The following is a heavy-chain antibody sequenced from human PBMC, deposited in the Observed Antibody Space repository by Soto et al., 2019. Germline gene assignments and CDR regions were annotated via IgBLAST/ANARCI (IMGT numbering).Heavy chain of an antibody. V-gene: IGHV3-30-3*01. Sequence: RLSCAASGFTFSSYAMHWVRQAPGKGLEWVAVISYDGSNKYYADSVKGRFTISRDNSKNTLYLQMNSLRAEDTAVYYCARDNRITIFGVVTPPGYWGQGTLVTVSS. CDR3: ARDNRITIFGVVTPPGY. D-gene: IGHD3-3*01. CDR1: GFTFSSYA. J-gene: IGHJ4*02. CDR2: ISYDGSNK.